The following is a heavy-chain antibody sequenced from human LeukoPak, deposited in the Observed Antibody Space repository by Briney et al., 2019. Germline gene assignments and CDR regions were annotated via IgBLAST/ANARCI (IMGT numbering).Heavy chain of an antibody. CDR1: GGSISSYY. Sequence: PSETLSLTCTVSGGSISSYYWSWIRQPPGKGLEWIGYIYYSGSTNYNPSLKSRVTISVDTSKNQFSLKLSSVTAADTVVYYCARDQTGIIDYWGQGTLVTVSS. V-gene: IGHV4-59*01. CDR2: IYYSGST. J-gene: IGHJ4*02. D-gene: IGHD3-10*01. CDR3: ARDQTGIIDY.